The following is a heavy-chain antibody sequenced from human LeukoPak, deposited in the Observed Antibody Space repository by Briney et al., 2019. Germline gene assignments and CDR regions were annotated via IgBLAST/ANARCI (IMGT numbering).Heavy chain of an antibody. CDR1: GFTFSSYA. J-gene: IGHJ4*02. V-gene: IGHV3-23*01. Sequence: EGSLRLSCAASGFTFSSYAMSWVRQAPGKGLEWVSAISGSGGSTYYADSVKGRFTISRDNSKNTLYLQMNSLRAEDTAVYYCAKAVLGIIVGATPDHWGQGTLVTVSS. CDR2: ISGSGGST. CDR3: AKAVLGIIVGATPDH. D-gene: IGHD1-26*01.